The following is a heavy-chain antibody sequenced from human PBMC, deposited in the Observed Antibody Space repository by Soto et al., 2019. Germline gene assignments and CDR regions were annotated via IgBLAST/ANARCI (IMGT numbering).Heavy chain of an antibody. D-gene: IGHD3-22*01. CDR1: GGTFGSYA. CDR3: ARAPRDSSGYTFDY. Sequence: QVQLVQSGAVVKKPGSSVKVSCKASGGTFGSYAISWVRQAPGQGLEWMGGIITIFGSANYAQKFQGRVTITADESTGTAYMELRSLRSDDTAVYYCARAPRDSSGYTFDYWGQGTLVTVSS. J-gene: IGHJ4*02. V-gene: IGHV1-69*01. CDR2: IITIFGSA.